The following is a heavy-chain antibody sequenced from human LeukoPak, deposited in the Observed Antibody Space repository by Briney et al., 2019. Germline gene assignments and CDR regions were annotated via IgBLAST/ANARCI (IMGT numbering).Heavy chain of an antibody. D-gene: IGHD3-22*01. CDR2: IIPIFGTA. CDR1: GGTFSSYA. V-gene: IGHV1-69*13. CDR3: ARDQGSSGYYSDDDDAFDI. J-gene: IGHJ3*02. Sequence: GASVKVSCKASGGTFSSYAISWVRQAPGQGLEGMGGIIPIFGTANYAQKFQGRVTITADEYTSTAYMELSSLRSEDTAVYYCARDQGSSGYYSDDDDAFDIWGQGTMVTVSS.